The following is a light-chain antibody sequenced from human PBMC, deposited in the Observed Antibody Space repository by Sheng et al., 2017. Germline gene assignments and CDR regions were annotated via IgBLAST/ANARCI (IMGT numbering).Light chain of an antibody. J-gene: IGLJ2*01. CDR1: SSDVGAYNY. CDR2: DVS. V-gene: IGLV2-14*03. CDR3: SSYTSSSTLV. Sequence: QSALTQPATVSGSPGQSITISCTGTSSDVGAYNYVSWYQQHPGKAPKLIIYDVSNRPSGVSNRFSGSKSGKTASLTISGLQAEDEADYYCSSYTSSSTLVFGGGTKLTVL.